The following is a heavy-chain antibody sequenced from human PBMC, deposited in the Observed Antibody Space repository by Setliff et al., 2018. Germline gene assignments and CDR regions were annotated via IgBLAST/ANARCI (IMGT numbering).Heavy chain of an antibody. CDR3: VRVTSGRLDFDY. D-gene: IGHD6-19*01. CDR1: GHTLTGYY. J-gene: IGHJ4*02. V-gene: IGHV1-2*02. CDR2: INPNSGDT. Sequence: ASVKVSCKASGHTLTGYYMHWVRQAPGQGLEWMGWINPNSGDTKYSQNFQGRVTMTRDTSITTFYMELSSLRSEDTAVYYCVRVTSGRLDFDYWGQGTPVTVSS.